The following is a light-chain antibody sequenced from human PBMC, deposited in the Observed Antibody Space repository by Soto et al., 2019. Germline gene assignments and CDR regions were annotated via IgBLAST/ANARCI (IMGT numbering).Light chain of an antibody. J-gene: IGLJ1*01. CDR1: NIGSES. Sequence: SYELTQPPSVSVAPGKTARITCGGNNIGSESVHWYQQKPGQAPVLVIYYDSDRPSGIPERFSGSNSGNTATLTISRVEAGDEADYYCQVWDSSSDLFYVFGTGTKLTVL. CDR2: YDS. V-gene: IGLV3-21*04. CDR3: QVWDSSSDLFYV.